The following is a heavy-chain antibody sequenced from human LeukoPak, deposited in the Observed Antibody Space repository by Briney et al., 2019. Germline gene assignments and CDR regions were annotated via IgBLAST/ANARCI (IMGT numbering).Heavy chain of an antibody. V-gene: IGHV1-46*01. Sequence: ASVTLSCTASGYTFTSYYMHWVRQPPGPGIDRMGIINLSGSGTSYAHQFPGRVTTTRDTSTTTVYMDLRSLPSDHTAVYYCATPPPPITIVRGVAYWFDPWGQGTLVTVSS. D-gene: IGHD3-10*01. CDR2: INLSGSGT. CDR1: GYTFTSYY. CDR3: ATPPPPITIVRGVAYWFDP. J-gene: IGHJ5*02.